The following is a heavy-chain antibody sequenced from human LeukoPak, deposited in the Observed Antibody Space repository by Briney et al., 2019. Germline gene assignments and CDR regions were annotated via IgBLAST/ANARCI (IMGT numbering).Heavy chain of an antibody. CDR2: IYSGGST. CDR1: GFTVSSNY. D-gene: IGHD1-26*01. CDR3: ASRDSGSYANYYYYYGMDV. V-gene: IGHV3-53*01. J-gene: IGHJ6*02. Sequence: GGSLRLSCAASGFTVSSNYMSWVRQAPGKGLGWVSVIYSGGSTYYADSVKGRFTISRDNSKNTLYLQMNSLRAEDTAVYYCASRDSGSYANYYYYYGMDVWGQGTTVTVSS.